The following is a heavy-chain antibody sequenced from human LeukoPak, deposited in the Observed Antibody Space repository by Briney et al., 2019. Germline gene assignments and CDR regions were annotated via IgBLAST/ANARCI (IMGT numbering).Heavy chain of an antibody. D-gene: IGHD4-17*01. CDR3: ARDGEYGDYVGY. J-gene: IGHJ4*02. V-gene: IGHV1-69*13. Sequence: SVKVSCKASGGTFSSYAISWVRQAPGQGLEWMGGIIPIFGTANYAQKFQGRVTITADESTSTAYMELSSLRSEDTAVYYCARDGEYGDYVGYWGQGTLVTVAS. CDR1: GGTFSSYA. CDR2: IIPIFGTA.